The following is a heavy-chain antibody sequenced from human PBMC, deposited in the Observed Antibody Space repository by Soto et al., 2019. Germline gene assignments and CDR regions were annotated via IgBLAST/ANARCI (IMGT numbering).Heavy chain of an antibody. D-gene: IGHD1-26*01. CDR1: GGSFNSYA. Sequence: QVHLVQSGAEVKKPGSSVKVSCKASGGSFNSYAFTWVRQAPGQGLEWMGGIIPIFGTTNYAQKFQGRVTITADESTGTAYMELGSLGSEDTAVYYCAGVKGELLGDYYYYGMDVWGQGTTVTVSS. CDR2: IIPIFGTT. V-gene: IGHV1-69*01. J-gene: IGHJ6*02. CDR3: AGVKGELLGDYYYYGMDV.